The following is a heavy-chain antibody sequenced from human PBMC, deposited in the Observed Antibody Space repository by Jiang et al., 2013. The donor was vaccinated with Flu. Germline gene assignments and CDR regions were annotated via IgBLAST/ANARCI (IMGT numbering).Heavy chain of an antibody. Sequence: CAASGFTFSSYGMHWVRQAPGKGLEWWQLYGMMEVINTMQTPLKGRFTISRDNSKNTLYLQMNSLRAEDTAVYYCARVTTKYSRQPLDYWGQGTLVTVSS. J-gene: IGHJ4*02. V-gene: IGHV3-33*01. CDR2: YGMMEVI. D-gene: IGHD5-18*01. CDR3: ARVTTKYSRQPLDY. CDR1: GFTFSSYG.